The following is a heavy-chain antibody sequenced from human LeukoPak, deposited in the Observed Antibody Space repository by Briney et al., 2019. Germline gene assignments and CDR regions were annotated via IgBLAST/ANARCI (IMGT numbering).Heavy chain of an antibody. J-gene: IGHJ4*02. D-gene: IGHD6-19*01. Sequence: ASVTVSCKASGYTFTGYYMHWVRQAPGQGLEWMGWINPNSGGTNYAQKFQGRVTMTRDTSISTAYMELSRLRSDDTAVYYCARVRSSGVPGGYWGQGTLVTVSS. V-gene: IGHV1-2*02. CDR2: INPNSGGT. CDR1: GYTFTGYY. CDR3: ARVRSSGVPGGY.